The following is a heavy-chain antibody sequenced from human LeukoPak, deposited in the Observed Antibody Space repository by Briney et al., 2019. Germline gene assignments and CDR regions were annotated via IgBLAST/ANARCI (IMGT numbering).Heavy chain of an antibody. J-gene: IGHJ5*02. Sequence: PSETLSLTCTVSGGSVSSYYWSWIRQPPGKGLEWIGYMYDIGSTKYNPSLKSRVTMSVDTSKNQFSLKLSSVTAADTAVYHCARTYYYDSSGYLNHWFDPWGQGTLVTVSS. CDR1: GGSVSSYY. CDR3: ARTYYYDSSGYLNHWFDP. CDR2: MYDIGST. V-gene: IGHV4-59*08. D-gene: IGHD3-22*01.